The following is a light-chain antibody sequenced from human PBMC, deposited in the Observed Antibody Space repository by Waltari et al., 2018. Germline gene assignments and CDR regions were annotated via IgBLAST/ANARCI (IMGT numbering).Light chain of an antibody. CDR1: HNVDKY. CDR2: DAP. Sequence: EIVLTQSPVTLSLSPGERATLSCRASHNVDKYLDWYQQKPGQAPRLLIYDAPNRATGIPARFSGSGSGTDFTLTISSLEPEDFAVYYCQQRLAWPPLTFGGGTKVEIK. CDR3: QQRLAWPPLT. V-gene: IGKV3-11*01. J-gene: IGKJ4*01.